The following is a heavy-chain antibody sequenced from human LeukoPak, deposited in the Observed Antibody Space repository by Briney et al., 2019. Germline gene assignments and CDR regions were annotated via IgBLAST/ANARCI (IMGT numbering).Heavy chain of an antibody. CDR1: GYTFTSYY. CDR2: INPNSGDT. Sequence: ASVKVSCKASGYTFTSYYIHWVRQAPGQGLEWVGWINPNSGDTNFAQKLQGRVTMTRDTSINTAYMDLSRLKSDDTAVYYCAREASERAYFDYWGQGTLVTVSS. CDR3: AREASERAYFDY. V-gene: IGHV1-2*02. D-gene: IGHD1-14*01. J-gene: IGHJ4*02.